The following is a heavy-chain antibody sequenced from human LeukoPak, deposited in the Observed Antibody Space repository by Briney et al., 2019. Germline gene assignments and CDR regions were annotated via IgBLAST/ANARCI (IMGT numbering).Heavy chain of an antibody. D-gene: IGHD2/OR15-2a*01. J-gene: IGHJ2*01. Sequence: KPSETLSLTCTVSGGSIGSGSYYWSWTRQHPGKGLEWIGYIYYSGTTYYNPSLKGRVTISVDTSKNQFSLKLSSVTAADTAVYYCARAFRARYFDLWGRGTLVTVSS. CDR1: GGSIGSGSYY. CDR2: IYYSGTT. CDR3: ARAFRARYFDL. V-gene: IGHV4-39*01.